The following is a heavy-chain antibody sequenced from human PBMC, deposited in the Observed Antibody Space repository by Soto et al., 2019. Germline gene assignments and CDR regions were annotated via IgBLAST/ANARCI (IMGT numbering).Heavy chain of an antibody. CDR2: IYYSGST. J-gene: IGHJ4*02. V-gene: IGHV4-59*01. CDR1: GGSISSYY. Sequence: ASETLSLTCTVSGGSISSYYWSWIRQPPGKGLEWIGYIYYSGSTNYNPSLNSRVTISVDTSKNQFSLKLRSVTAADTAVYYCARRYGASFDYWGQGTLVTVSS. D-gene: IGHD4-17*01. CDR3: ARRYGASFDY.